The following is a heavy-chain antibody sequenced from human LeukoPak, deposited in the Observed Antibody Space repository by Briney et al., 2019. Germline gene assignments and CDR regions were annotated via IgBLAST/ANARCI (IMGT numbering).Heavy chain of an antibody. J-gene: IGHJ5*02. Sequence: ASVKVSCKASGYTFTGYYMHWVRQAPGQGLEWMGWINPNSGGTNYAQKFQGRVTMTRDTSISTAYMELSRLRYDDTAVYYCARVDLSQWHWFDPWGQGTLVTVSS. CDR2: INPNSGGT. D-gene: IGHD6-19*01. V-gene: IGHV1-2*02. CDR1: GYTFTGYY. CDR3: ARVDLSQWHWFDP.